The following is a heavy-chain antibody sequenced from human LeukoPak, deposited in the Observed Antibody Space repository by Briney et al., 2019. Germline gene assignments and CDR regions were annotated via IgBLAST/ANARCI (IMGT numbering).Heavy chain of an antibody. J-gene: IGHJ5*02. Sequence: ASVKVSCKASGYTFTSYGISWVRQAPGQGLEWMGWISAYNGNTNYAQKLQGRVTMTTDTSTSTAYMELRSLGSDDTAVYYCARDPGLLYFDWLSLWGQGTLVTVSS. V-gene: IGHV1-18*01. CDR3: ARDPGLLYFDWLSL. D-gene: IGHD3-9*01. CDR2: ISAYNGNT. CDR1: GYTFTSYG.